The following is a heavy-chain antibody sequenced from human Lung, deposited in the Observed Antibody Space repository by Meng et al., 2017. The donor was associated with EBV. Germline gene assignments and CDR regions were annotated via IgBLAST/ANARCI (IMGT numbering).Heavy chain of an antibody. J-gene: IGHJ4*02. CDR3: ARDSPLDGYSLLDY. D-gene: IGHD5-24*01. CDR2: IDPNTGNP. CDR1: GNTFTSYA. V-gene: IGHV7-4-1*02. Sequence: GQLGQPGSGLNQPGASVKVSCRPSGNTFTSYAINWVRQAPGQGPDWMGWIDPNTGNPTYDQGFTGRFVFSLDTSVSTAYLQINSLRADDTAVYYCARDSPLDGYSLLDYWGQGTLVTVSS.